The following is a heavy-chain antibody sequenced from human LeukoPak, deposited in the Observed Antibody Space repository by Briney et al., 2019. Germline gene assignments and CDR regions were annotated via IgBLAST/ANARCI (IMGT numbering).Heavy chain of an antibody. CDR3: AKCNLNNCREGFDI. D-gene: IGHD1-1*01. Sequence: GGSLRLSCAASGFTFSSYSMNWVRQAPGKGLDWVSSISVDSITYYLDSVKGRVTISRDNSKSTLYLHMHSLRAEDTALYYCAKCNLNNCREGFDIWGQGTMVTVSS. J-gene: IGHJ3*02. CDR2: ISVDSIT. V-gene: IGHV3-23*01. CDR1: GFTFSSYS.